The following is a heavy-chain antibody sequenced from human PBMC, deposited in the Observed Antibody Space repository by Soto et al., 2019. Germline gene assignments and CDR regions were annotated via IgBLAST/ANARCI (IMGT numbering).Heavy chain of an antibody. Sequence: EVQLVESGGGLVKPGGSLRLSCAASGFTFSNAWMNWVRQAPGKGLEWVGRIKSKTDGGTTDYAAPVKGRFTISRDDSKNTLYLQMNSLKTEDTAVYYCTTVSDFWSGDTYYYYGMDVWGQGTTVTVSS. D-gene: IGHD3-3*01. J-gene: IGHJ6*02. CDR2: IKSKTDGGTT. CDR1: GFTFSNAW. V-gene: IGHV3-15*07. CDR3: TTVSDFWSGDTYYYYGMDV.